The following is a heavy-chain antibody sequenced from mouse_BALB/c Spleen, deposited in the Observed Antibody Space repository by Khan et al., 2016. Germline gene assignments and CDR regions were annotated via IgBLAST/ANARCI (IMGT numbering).Heavy chain of an antibody. V-gene: IGHV3-8*02. CDR2: ISHSGST. J-gene: IGHJ4*01. Sequence: EVQLQESGPSLVKLSQTLSLTCSVTGDSITSGYWNWIRKFPGNKLEYMGYISHSGSTYYNPSLKSRISINRDQSKNQYYMQLNSVTNEDTATYXCARYDGSTDMRGMDYWGQGTSVTVSS. CDR1: GDSITSGY. D-gene: IGHD1-1*01. CDR3: ARYDGSTDMRGMDY.